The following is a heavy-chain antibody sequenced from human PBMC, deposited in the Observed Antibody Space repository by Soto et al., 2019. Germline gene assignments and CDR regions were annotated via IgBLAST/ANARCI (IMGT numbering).Heavy chain of an antibody. J-gene: IGHJ4*02. V-gene: IGHV3-23*01. CDR2: ISGSGGST. Sequence: PGESLKISCAASGFTFSSYAMSWVRQAPGKGLEWVSAISGSGGSTYYADSVKGRFTISRDSAKNSLYLQMNSLRAEDTAVYYCARIGGWFGELYFDYWGQGTLVTSPQ. CDR3: ARIGGWFGELYFDY. D-gene: IGHD3-10*01. CDR1: GFTFSSYA.